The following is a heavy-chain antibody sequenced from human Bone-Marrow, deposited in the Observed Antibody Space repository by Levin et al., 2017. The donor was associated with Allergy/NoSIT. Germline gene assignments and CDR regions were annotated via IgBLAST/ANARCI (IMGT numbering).Heavy chain of an antibody. Sequence: SETLSLTCIVSGGSISSSSYYWGWIRQPPGKGLEWIASISYSGSTYYNPSLESRVTISVDTSKNQFSLKLNSVTAADTAVYYCARPLREYSYGLFDYWGQGTLVTVSS. D-gene: IGHD5-18*01. CDR3: ARPLREYSYGLFDY. J-gene: IGHJ4*02. CDR1: GGSISSSSYY. V-gene: IGHV4-39*01. CDR2: ISYSGST.